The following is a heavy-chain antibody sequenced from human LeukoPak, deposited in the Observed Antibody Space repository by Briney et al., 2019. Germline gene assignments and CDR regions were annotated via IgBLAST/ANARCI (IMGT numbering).Heavy chain of an antibody. CDR1: GASISPYY. D-gene: IGHD3-3*01. J-gene: IGHJ4*02. Sequence: SETLSLTCTVSGASISPYYWSWIRQPAGKGLEWIGRIYSGYTNYNPSLESRVTMSLDTSKNQFSLKLSSVTAADTAVYYCASTGKTYYDFWSGYYIEDYWGQGTLVTVSS. CDR3: ASTGKTYYDFWSGYYIEDY. V-gene: IGHV4-4*07. CDR2: IYSGYT.